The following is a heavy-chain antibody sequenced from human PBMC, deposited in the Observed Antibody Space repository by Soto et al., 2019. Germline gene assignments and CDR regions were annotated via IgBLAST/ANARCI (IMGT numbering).Heavy chain of an antibody. CDR3: ARSPVAAAGNYYYYYGMDV. CDR1: GYSFTSYW. D-gene: IGHD6-13*01. V-gene: IGHV5-51*01. Sequence: GESLKISCKGSGYSFTSYWIGWVRQMPGKGLEWMGIIYPGDSDTRYSPSFQGQVTISADKSISTAYLQWSSLKASDTATYYCARSPVAAAGNYYYYYGMDVWGQGTTVTVSS. CDR2: IYPGDSDT. J-gene: IGHJ6*02.